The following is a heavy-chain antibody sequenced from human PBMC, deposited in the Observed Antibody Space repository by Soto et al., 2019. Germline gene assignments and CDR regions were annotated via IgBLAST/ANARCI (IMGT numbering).Heavy chain of an antibody. CDR2: IIPIFGTA. V-gene: IGHV1-69*12. CDR3: ARDPFSTYSGSYYGFDP. CDR1: GGTFSSYA. J-gene: IGHJ5*02. Sequence: QVQLVQSGAEVKKPGSSVKVSCKASGGTFSSYAISWVRQAPGQGLEWMGGIIPIFGTANYAQKFQGRVTITADESTSTAYMELSSLRSEDTVVYYCARDPFSTYSGSYYGFDPWGQGTLVTVSS. D-gene: IGHD1-26*01.